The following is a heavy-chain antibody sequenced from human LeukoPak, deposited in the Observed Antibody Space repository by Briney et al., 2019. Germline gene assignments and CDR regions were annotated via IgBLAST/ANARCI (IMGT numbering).Heavy chain of an antibody. CDR3: ATQDTAMVLGDY. CDR2: INPNSGGT. Sequence: ASVKVSCKASGYTFTGYYMHWVRQAPGQGLEWMGWINPNSGGTNYAQKFKGRVTMTSDTSISTAYMELSRLRSDDTAVYYCATQDTAMVLGDYWGQGTLVTVSS. D-gene: IGHD5-18*01. CDR1: GYTFTGYY. J-gene: IGHJ4*02. V-gene: IGHV1-2*02.